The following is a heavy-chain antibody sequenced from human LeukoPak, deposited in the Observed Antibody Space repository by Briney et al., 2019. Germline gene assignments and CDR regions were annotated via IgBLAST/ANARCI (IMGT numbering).Heavy chain of an antibody. V-gene: IGHV1-2*06. CDR1: GYTFTGYY. J-gene: IGHJ5*02. D-gene: IGHD3-10*01. CDR2: INPNSGGT. CDR3: ARTLASVWFGELGDNWFDP. Sequence: GASVKVSCKASGYTFTGYYMHWVRQAPGQGLEWMGRINPNSGGTNYAQKFQGRVTMTRDTSISTAYMELSRLRSDDTAVYYCARTLASVWFGELGDNWFDPWGQGTLVTVSS.